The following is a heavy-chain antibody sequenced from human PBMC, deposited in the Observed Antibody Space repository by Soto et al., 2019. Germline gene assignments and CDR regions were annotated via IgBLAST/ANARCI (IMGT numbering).Heavy chain of an antibody. D-gene: IGHD1-7*01. CDR3: VGRGSGNYDY. CDR1: GFTFSSYD. J-gene: IGHJ4*02. V-gene: IGHV3-64*01. CDR2: ISSNGGTT. Sequence: EVQLAESGGGMVQPGGSLRLSCVASGFTFSSYDMHWVRQAPGKGLEYVSSISSNGGTTYYGNSVKGRFTISRDNSKNTLYLQMGSLRAEDMAVYYCVGRGSGNYDYWGQGTLVTVSS.